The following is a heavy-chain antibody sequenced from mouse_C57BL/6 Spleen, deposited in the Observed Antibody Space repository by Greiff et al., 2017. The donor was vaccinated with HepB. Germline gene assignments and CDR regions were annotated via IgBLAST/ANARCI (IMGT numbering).Heavy chain of an antibody. CDR2: INYDGSST. Sequence: DVQLVESEGGLVQPGSSMKLSCTASGFTFSDYYMAWVRQVPEKGLEWVANINYDGSSTYYLDSLKSRFIISRDNAKNILYLQMSSLKSEDTATYYCARCPYGSSYSYYAMDYWGQGTSVTVSS. D-gene: IGHD1-1*01. CDR1: GFTFSDYY. J-gene: IGHJ4*01. V-gene: IGHV5-16*01. CDR3: ARCPYGSSYSYYAMDY.